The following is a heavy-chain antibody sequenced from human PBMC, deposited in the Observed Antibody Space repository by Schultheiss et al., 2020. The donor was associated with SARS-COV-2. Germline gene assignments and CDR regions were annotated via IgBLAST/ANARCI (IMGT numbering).Heavy chain of an antibody. CDR2: ISYDGSNK. CDR1: GFTFSSYA. Sequence: GESLKISCAASGFTFSSYAMHWVRQAPGKGLEWVAVISYDGSNKYYADSVKGRFTISRHNSKNTLYLQMNSLRAEDTALYYCAKVQRGIAPGGMDVWGQGTTVTVSS. V-gene: IGHV3-30*14. J-gene: IGHJ6*02. CDR3: AKVQRGIAPGGMDV. D-gene: IGHD6-13*01.